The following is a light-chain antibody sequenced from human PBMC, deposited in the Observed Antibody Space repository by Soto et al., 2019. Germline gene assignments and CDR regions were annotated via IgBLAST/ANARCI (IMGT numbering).Light chain of an antibody. CDR2: DDN. Sequence: QSVLTQPPSVSAAPGQKGTISCSGSSSNIGGNSVSWYQQLPGTAPKLLICDDNKRPSGIPDRFSGSKSGTSATLGITGFQTGDEADYYCGSWDSSLSAYVFGTGTKVTAL. CDR3: GSWDSSLSAYV. V-gene: IGLV1-51*01. J-gene: IGLJ1*01. CDR1: SSNIGGNS.